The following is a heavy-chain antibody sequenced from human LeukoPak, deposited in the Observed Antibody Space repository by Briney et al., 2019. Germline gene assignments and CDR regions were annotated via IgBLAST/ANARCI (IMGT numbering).Heavy chain of an antibody. CDR3: ARVGHIVVVTALDV. Sequence: GGSLRLSCAASGFTFSSYGMSWVRQAPGKGLEWVSAITGSSDRTWFADSVKGRFTISRDNAKNSLYLQMNSLRAEDTAVYYCARVGHIVVVTALDVWGKGTTVTVSS. V-gene: IGHV3-23*01. CDR2: ITGSSDRT. J-gene: IGHJ6*04. D-gene: IGHD2-21*02. CDR1: GFTFSSYG.